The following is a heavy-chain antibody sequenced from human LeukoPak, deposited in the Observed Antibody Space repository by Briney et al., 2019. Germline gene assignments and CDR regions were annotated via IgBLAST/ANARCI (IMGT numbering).Heavy chain of an antibody. J-gene: IGHJ4*02. D-gene: IGHD2-15*01. CDR1: GGPISSYY. CDR2: IYYSGSTT. Sequence: SETLSLTCSVSGGPISSYYWSWIRQPPGKGLEWIGYIYYSGSTTPSGTATYNPSLESRVTISVDTSKNQFSLKLRSVIAADAAVYYCARSEEMAATRGGFDYWGQGTLVTVSS. CDR3: ARSEEMAATRGGFDY. V-gene: IGHV4-4*08.